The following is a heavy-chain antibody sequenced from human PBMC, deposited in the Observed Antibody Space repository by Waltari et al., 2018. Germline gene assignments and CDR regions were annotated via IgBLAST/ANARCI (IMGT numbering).Heavy chain of an antibody. J-gene: IGHJ4*02. D-gene: IGHD6-13*01. Sequence: QVQLQESGPGLVKPSQTLSLTCTVSGGSISSGSYYWRWLRQPAGKGLEWIGYIYTSGSTNYNPSLKSRVTISVDTSKNQFSLKLSSVTAADTAVYYCARGAAAGTNDRGNFDYWGQGTLVTVSS. CDR3: ARGAAAGTNDRGNFDY. CDR2: IYTSGST. CDR1: GGSISSGSYY. V-gene: IGHV4-61*09.